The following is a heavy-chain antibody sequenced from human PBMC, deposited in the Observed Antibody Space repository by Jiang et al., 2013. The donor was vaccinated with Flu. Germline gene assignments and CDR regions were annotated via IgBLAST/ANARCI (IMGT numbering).Heavy chain of an antibody. CDR3: ARDSYCSGGSCYSPRWFDP. CDR2: IIPIFGTA. CDR1: FSSYA. Sequence: FSSYAISWVRQAPGQGLEWMGGIIPIFGTANYAQKFQGRVTITADKSTSTAYMELSSLRSEDTAVYYCARDSYCSGGSCYSPRWFDPWGQGTLVTISS. J-gene: IGHJ5*02. D-gene: IGHD2-15*01. V-gene: IGHV1-69*06.